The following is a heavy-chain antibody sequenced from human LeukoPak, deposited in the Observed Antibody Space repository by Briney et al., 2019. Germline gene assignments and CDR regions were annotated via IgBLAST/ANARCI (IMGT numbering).Heavy chain of an antibody. V-gene: IGHV1-69*05. CDR1: GGTFSSYA. J-gene: IGHJ4*02. CDR3: ARDSRSSSSAYYFDY. CDR2: IIPIFGTA. Sequence: SVKVSCKASGGTFSSYAISWVRQAPGQGLEWMGGIIPIFGTANYAQKFQGRVTITTDESTSTAYMELSSLRSEDTAVYYCARDSRSSSSAYYFDYWGQGTLVTVSS. D-gene: IGHD6-6*01.